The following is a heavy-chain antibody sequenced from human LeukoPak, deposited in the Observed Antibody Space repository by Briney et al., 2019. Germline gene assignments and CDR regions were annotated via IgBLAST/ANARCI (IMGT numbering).Heavy chain of an antibody. CDR2: IYYSGST. Sequence: PSETLSLTCTVSGGSISSYYWSWIRQPPGKGLEWIGYIYYSGSTNYNPSLKSRVTISVDTSKNQFSLKLSSVTAADTAVYYCARASGYDILTGYYGYYYSMDVWGQGTTVTVSS. J-gene: IGHJ6*02. CDR1: GGSISSYY. V-gene: IGHV4-59*12. D-gene: IGHD3-9*01. CDR3: ARASGYDILTGYYGYYYSMDV.